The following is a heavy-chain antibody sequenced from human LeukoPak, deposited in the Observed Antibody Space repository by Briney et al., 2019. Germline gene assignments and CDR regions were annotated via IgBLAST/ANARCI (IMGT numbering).Heavy chain of an antibody. Sequence: SVNVSCKASRGIFSSYAISWVRQAPGHELEWMGGILPIFGTANYRQKFQGRVTIPADEPTNTAYMELSSLRSEDTAVYYCARARAGNGYACDIWGQGTMVTVSS. V-gene: IGHV1-69*13. J-gene: IGHJ3*02. CDR3: ARARAGNGYACDI. D-gene: IGHD6-13*01. CDR1: RGIFSSYA. CDR2: ILPIFGTA.